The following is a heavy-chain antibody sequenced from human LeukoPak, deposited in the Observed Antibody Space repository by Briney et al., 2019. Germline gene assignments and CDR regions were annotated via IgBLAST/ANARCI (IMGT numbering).Heavy chain of an antibody. J-gene: IGHJ4*02. Sequence: PGGSLRLSCAASGFTFSNYAMSWVRQAPGKGLEWVSAISGSDGSTYYAGSVKGRFTISRDNSKNTLYLQMNSLRAEDTAVYYCAKDQWEWFGPQVNFDYWGQGTLVTVSS. CDR1: GFTFSNYA. CDR2: ISGSDGST. D-gene: IGHD3-10*01. CDR3: AKDQWEWFGPQVNFDY. V-gene: IGHV3-23*01.